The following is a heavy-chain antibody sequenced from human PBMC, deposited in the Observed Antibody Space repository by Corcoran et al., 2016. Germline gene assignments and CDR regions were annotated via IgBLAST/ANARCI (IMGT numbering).Heavy chain of an antibody. CDR2: IKQDGSEK. CDR3: ARALSLPGIAAAGLDY. CDR1: GFTFSSYW. D-gene: IGHD6-13*01. Sequence: EVQLVESGGGLVQPGGSLRLSCAASGFTFSSYWMSWVRQAPVKGLEWVANIKQDGSEKYYVDSVKGRFTISRDNAKNSLYLQMNSLRAGETAVYYCARALSLPGIAAAGLDYWGQGTLVTVSS. J-gene: IGHJ4*02. V-gene: IGHV3-7*03.